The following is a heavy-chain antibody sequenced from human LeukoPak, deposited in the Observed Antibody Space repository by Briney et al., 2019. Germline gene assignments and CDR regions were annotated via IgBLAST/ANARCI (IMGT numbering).Heavy chain of an antibody. J-gene: IGHJ5*02. D-gene: IGHD3-3*01. CDR1: GFTFSSDA. Sequence: GRSLRLSCAASGFTFSSDAMHWVRQAPGKGLEWVAIILSDGSKAYYPDSVRGRFTISRDNSKNTLYLQMNSLRAEDTAVYYCARDSDYDFWSGYYNNWFDPWGQGTLVTVSS. CDR2: ILSDGSKA. CDR3: ARDSDYDFWSGYYNNWFDP. V-gene: IGHV3-33*08.